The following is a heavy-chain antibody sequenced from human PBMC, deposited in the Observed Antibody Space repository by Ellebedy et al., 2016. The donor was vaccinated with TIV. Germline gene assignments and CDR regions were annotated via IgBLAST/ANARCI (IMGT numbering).Heavy chain of an antibody. CDR2: LWYDGSRE. CDR3: ASERSGYDFDY. J-gene: IGHJ4*02. CDR1: GFPFSIYG. V-gene: IGHV3-33*08. Sequence: GESLKIPCAASGFPFSIYGMHWVRQAPGKGLEWVAVLWYDGSREYYADSVKGRFTVSRDNSKNTLFLQMNSLRTEDTAVYYCASERSGYDFDYWGQGTLVTVSA. D-gene: IGHD5-12*01.